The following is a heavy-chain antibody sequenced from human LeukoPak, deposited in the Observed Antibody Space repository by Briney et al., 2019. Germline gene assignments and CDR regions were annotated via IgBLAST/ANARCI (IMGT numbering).Heavy chain of an antibody. CDR2: INHSGST. J-gene: IGHJ2*01. CDR1: GGSFSGYY. Sequence: SETLSLTCAVYGGSFSGYYWSWIRQPPGKGLGWIGEINHSGSTNYNPSLKSRVTISVDTSKNQFSLKLSSVTAADTAVYYCARVSSSWYQDWYFDLWGRGTLVTVSS. D-gene: IGHD6-13*01. V-gene: IGHV4-34*01. CDR3: ARVSSSWYQDWYFDL.